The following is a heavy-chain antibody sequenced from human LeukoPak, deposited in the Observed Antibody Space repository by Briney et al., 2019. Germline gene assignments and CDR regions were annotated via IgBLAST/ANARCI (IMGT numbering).Heavy chain of an antibody. V-gene: IGHV1-2*06. J-gene: IGHJ4*02. CDR2: INPNSGGT. D-gene: IGHD1-26*01. CDR3: ARDLSGSQDFDY. Sequence: ASVKVSCKASGYTFTGYYMRWVRQAPGQGLEWMGRINPNSGGTNYAQKFQGRVTMTRDTSISTAYMELSRLRSDDTAVYYCARDLSGSQDFDYWGQGTLVTVSS. CDR1: GYTFTGYY.